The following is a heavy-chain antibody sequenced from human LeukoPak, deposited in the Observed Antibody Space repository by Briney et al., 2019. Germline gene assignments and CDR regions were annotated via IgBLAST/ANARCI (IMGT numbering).Heavy chain of an antibody. CDR3: AKDLETAYYYDSSGYYGY. CDR2: ISGSGGST. CDR1: GFTVSNNY. Sequence: PGGSLRLSCAASGFTVSNNYMNWVRQAPGKGLEWVSAISGSGGSTYYADSVKGRFTISRDNSKNTLYLQMNSLRAEDTAVYYCAKDLETAYYYDSSGYYGYWGQGTLVTVSS. V-gene: IGHV3-23*01. J-gene: IGHJ4*02. D-gene: IGHD3-22*01.